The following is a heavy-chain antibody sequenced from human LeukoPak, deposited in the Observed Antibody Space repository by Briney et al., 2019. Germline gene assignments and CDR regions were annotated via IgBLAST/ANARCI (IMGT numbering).Heavy chain of an antibody. J-gene: IGHJ4*02. D-gene: IGHD2-15*01. V-gene: IGHV1-69*06. CDR3: ARDCSGGSCYGA. CDR1: GGTFNSYA. CDR2: IIPIFGTA. Sequence: SVKVSCKASGGTFNSYAISWVRQAPGQGLEWMGGIIPIFGTANYAQKFQGRVTITADKSTSTAYMELSSLRSEDTAVYYCARDCSGGSCYGAWGQGTLVTVSS.